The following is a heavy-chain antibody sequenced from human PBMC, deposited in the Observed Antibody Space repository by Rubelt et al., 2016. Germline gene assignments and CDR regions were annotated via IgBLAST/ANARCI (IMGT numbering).Heavy chain of an antibody. CDR2: ISADSGNT. D-gene: IGHD3-10*01. J-gene: IGHJ4*02. V-gene: IGHV1-18*04. CDR1: RYTFTTYF. CDR3: ARSGSFKGDYVDY. Sequence: QVQLLQPGAEVKKPASSVKVSCQASRYTFTTYFTQWVRQAPGQGLEWVGWISADSGNTNYAQKFQDRVTMTTDTTTSTAYLELRSLRSDDTAINSCARSGSFKGDYVDYWSQGTLVTASA.